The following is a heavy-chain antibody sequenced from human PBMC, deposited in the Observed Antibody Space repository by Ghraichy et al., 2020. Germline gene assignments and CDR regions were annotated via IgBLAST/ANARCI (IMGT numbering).Heavy chain of an antibody. CDR2: INPSGGST. CDR3: ARGLGAATGFDY. Sequence: ASVKVSCKASGYTFTSYYIHWVRQAPGQGLEWMGIINPSGGSTGYAQKFQGRVTMTRDTSTSTVYMELSSLRSEDTAVYYCARGLGAATGFDYWGQGTLVTVSS. J-gene: IGHJ4*02. CDR1: GYTFTSYY. V-gene: IGHV1-46*01. D-gene: IGHD3-16*01.